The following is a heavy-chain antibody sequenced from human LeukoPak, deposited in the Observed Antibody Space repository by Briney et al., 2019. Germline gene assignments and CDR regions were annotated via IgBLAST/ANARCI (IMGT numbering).Heavy chain of an antibody. CDR1: GFTFSSYG. V-gene: IGHV3-30*02. J-gene: IGHJ4*02. CDR2: IRYDGSNK. Sequence: GGSLRLSCAASGFTFSSYGMHWVRQAPGKGLEWVAFIRYDGSNKYYADSVKGRFTISRDNSKNTLYLQMNSLRAEDTAVYYCAKEGYSSSWYVVWALDYWGQGTLVTVSS. D-gene: IGHD6-13*01. CDR3: AKEGYSSSWYVVWALDY.